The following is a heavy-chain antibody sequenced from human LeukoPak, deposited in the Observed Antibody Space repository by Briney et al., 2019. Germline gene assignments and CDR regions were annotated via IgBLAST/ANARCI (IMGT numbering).Heavy chain of an antibody. CDR2: VNAYRGDF. CDR3: TKGTTLLDP. Sequence: ASVILCCKASGLTSNTFDLNWVRQAPGQGLQWMGWVNAYRGDFGSAQRYFGRGTMTWYASTTTTYMQLTDLSSDDTAIHYRTKGTTLLDPWGQGTLVTVSS. D-gene: IGHD1-7*01. V-gene: IGHV1-8*01. J-gene: IGHJ5*02. CDR1: GLTSNTFD.